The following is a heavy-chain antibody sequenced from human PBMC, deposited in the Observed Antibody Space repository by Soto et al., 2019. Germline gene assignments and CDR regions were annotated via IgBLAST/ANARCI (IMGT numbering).Heavy chain of an antibody. CDR2: IYHSGST. J-gene: IGHJ5*02. CDR3: ARGGQANRNWFDP. Sequence: SETLSLTCAVSGGSISSSNWWSWVRQPPGKGLEWIGEIYHSGSTNYNPSLKSRVTISVDKSKNQFSLKLSSVTAADTAVYYCARGGQANRNWFDPWGQGTLVTVSS. CDR1: GGSISSSNW. V-gene: IGHV4-4*02.